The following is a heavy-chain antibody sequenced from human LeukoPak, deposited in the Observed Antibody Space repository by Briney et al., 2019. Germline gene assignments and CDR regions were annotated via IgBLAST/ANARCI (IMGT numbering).Heavy chain of an antibody. CDR1: GGSISSYY. D-gene: IGHD6-19*01. CDR3: ARDTGGWYGKAFDI. CDR2: IYYSGST. J-gene: IGHJ3*02. V-gene: IGHV4-59*01. Sequence: PSETLSLTCTVSGGSISSYYWSWIRQPPGKGLEWIGYIYYSGSTNYNPSLKSRVTISVDTSKNQFSLKLSSVTAADTAVYYCARDTGGWYGKAFDIWGQGTMVTVSS.